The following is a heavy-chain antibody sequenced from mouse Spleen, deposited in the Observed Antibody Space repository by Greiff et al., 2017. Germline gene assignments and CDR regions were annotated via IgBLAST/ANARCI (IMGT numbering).Heavy chain of an antibody. V-gene: IGHV5-9*01. Sequence: EVMLVESGGGLVKPGGSLKLSCAASGFTFSSYTMSWVRQTPAKRLEWVATISSGGGNTYYPDSVKGRFTISRDNARNTLYLQMSSLRSEDTAMYYCARHDYGDYDFDYWGQGTTLTVSS. CDR3: ARHDYGDYDFDY. D-gene: IGHD2-13*01. CDR1: GFTFSSYT. CDR2: ISSGGGNT. J-gene: IGHJ2*01.